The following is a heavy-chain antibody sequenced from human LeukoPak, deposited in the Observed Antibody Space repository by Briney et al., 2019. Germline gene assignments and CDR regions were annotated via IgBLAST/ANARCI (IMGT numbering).Heavy chain of an antibody. J-gene: IGHJ4*02. CDR1: GFTFSSYS. D-gene: IGHD2-2*01. CDR2: ISSSSSYI. CDR3: AKGRAQYCSSTSCYAFDY. V-gene: IGHV3-21*01. Sequence: GGSLRLSCAASGFTFSSYSMNWVRQAPGKGLEWDSSISSSSSYIYYADSVKGRFTISRDNAKNSLYLQMNSLRAEDTAVYYCAKGRAQYCSSTSCYAFDYWGQGTLVTVSS.